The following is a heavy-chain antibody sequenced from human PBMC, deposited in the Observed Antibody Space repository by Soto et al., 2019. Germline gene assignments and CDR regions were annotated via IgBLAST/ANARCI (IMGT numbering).Heavy chain of an antibody. CDR3: ASSSSYSPDYYYYGMDV. Sequence: GASVKVSCKASGGTFSSYAISWVRQAPGQGLEWMGGIIPIFGTANYAQKFQGRVTMTTDTSTSTAYMELRSLRSDDTAVYYCASSSSYSPDYYYYGMDVWGQGTTVTVSS. J-gene: IGHJ6*02. D-gene: IGHD6-13*01. V-gene: IGHV1-69*05. CDR1: GGTFSSYA. CDR2: IIPIFGTA.